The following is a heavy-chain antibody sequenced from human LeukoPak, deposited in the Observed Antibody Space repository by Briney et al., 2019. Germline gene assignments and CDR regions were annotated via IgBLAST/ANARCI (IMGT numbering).Heavy chain of an antibody. D-gene: IGHD3-10*01. Sequence: SETLSLTCAVYGGSFSGYFWSWIRQPPGKGLEWIGEINHSGSTNYNPSLKSRVTISVDTSKNQFSLKLSSVTAADTAVYYCAKSNGYGLVDIWGQGTMVTVSS. J-gene: IGHJ3*02. CDR3: AKSNGYGLVDI. CDR1: GGSFSGYF. CDR2: INHSGST. V-gene: IGHV4-34*01.